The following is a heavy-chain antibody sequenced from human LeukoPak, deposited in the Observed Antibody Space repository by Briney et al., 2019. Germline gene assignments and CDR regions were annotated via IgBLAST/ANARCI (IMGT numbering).Heavy chain of an antibody. J-gene: IGHJ6*03. CDR3: ARDSSNDYNFWSGYYTNHMDV. Sequence: GGSLRLSCAASGFTFSDYSMNWVRQAPGKGLQWVSFISSSRNTIYYADSVKGRFTISRDNAENSLYLQMNSLRAEDTAVYYCARDSSNDYNFWSGYYTNHMDVWGKGTTVTVSS. D-gene: IGHD3-3*01. V-gene: IGHV3-48*01. CDR1: GFTFSDYS. CDR2: ISSSRNTI.